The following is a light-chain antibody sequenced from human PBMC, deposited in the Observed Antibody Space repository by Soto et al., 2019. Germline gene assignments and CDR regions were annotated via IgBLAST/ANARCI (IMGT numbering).Light chain of an antibody. V-gene: IGKV1-39*01. CDR3: QQSYNTPQLT. CDR1: QSIATY. CDR2: AAS. J-gene: IGKJ4*01. Sequence: DIQMTQSPSSLSASVGDRVAISCRASQSIATYLNWYQQKPGKAPKLLIYAASSLQSGVPSRFTGSGSGTDFTLTISSLQPEDFATYYCQQSYNTPQLTFGGGTKVEIK.